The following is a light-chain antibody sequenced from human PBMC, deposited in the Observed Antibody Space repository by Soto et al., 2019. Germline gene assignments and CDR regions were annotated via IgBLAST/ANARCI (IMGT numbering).Light chain of an antibody. CDR1: QIVRNNY. V-gene: IGKV3-20*01. Sequence: EIVLTQSPGTLSLSPGERVTLSCRASQIVRNNYLAWYQHRLGQPPRLLIDDASRRATGIPDWFRGGGSGTDFTLTISRLGPEYFAVYYCQQCSTTPLTCGGGTKVELK. CDR3: QQCSTTPLT. J-gene: IGKJ4*01. CDR2: DAS.